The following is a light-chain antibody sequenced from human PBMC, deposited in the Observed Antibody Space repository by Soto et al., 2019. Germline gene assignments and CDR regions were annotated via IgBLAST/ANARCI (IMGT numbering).Light chain of an antibody. Sequence: AIRMTQSPSSLSASVGDRVTITCRASQHIRNDLGWYQQKPGRAPKLLIYASSTLQSGVPSRFNGSGSGTDFTLSISSLQPEDFATYYCLQDYACPWTFGQGTNVEVK. CDR2: ASS. J-gene: IGKJ1*01. CDR3: LQDYACPWT. V-gene: IGKV1-6*01. CDR1: QHIRND.